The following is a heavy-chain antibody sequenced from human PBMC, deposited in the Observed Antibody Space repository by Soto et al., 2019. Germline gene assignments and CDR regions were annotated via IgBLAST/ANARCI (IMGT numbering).Heavy chain of an antibody. CDR2: ISGICGST. CDR1: EFTFSNFA. V-gene: IGHV3-23*01. Sequence: GGSLRLSCAASEFTFSNFALTWVGQAPGKGLEWVSGISGICGSTYYADSVKGRFTISRDSSKNTVNLQMNSLTAEDTAVYYCASRGRYYGMDVWGQGTTVTVSS. J-gene: IGHJ6*02. D-gene: IGHD3-10*01. CDR3: ASRGRYYGMDV.